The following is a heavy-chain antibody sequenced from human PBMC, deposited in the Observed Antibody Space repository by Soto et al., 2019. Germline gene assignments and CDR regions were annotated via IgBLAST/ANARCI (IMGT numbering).Heavy chain of an antibody. CDR1: GFRFSDYS. Sequence: AGGSMRLSCAASGFRFSDYSMNWVRQAPGKGLEWVSYISSSSSTIYYADSVKGRFTISRDNAKNSLYLQMNSLRAEDTAVYYCATYYDILPGYSDSFDIWGQGTMVTVSS. V-gene: IGHV3-48*01. D-gene: IGHD3-9*01. CDR2: ISSSSSTI. J-gene: IGHJ3*02. CDR3: ATYYDILPGYSDSFDI.